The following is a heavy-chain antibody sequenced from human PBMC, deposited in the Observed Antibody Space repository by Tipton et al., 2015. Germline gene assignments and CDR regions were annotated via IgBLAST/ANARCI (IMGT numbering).Heavy chain of an antibody. Sequence: TLSLTCTVSGGSISSSRHYWGWIRQPPGKGLEWIGSIYYSGSTFYNPSLKSRVSISVDTSKNQFSLKLSSVGAADTAVYYCARDGYNSNYFDYWGQGTLVTVSS. CDR1: GGSISSSRHY. D-gene: IGHD5-24*01. CDR3: ARDGYNSNYFDY. J-gene: IGHJ4*02. V-gene: IGHV4-39*02. CDR2: IYYSGST.